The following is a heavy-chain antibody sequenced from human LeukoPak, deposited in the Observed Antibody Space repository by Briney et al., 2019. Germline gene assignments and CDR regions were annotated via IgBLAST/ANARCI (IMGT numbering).Heavy chain of an antibody. Sequence: SETLSLTCTVSGGSISSGSYYWGWIRQPPGKGLEWIGSIYYSGSTYNNPSIKSRVLKSRVTISVDTSKNQFSLELNSVTAADTAVYYCARDGGASSSYFDYWGQGTLVTVSS. J-gene: IGHJ4*02. CDR1: GGSISSGSYY. V-gene: IGHV4-39*07. CDR2: IYYSGST. CDR3: ARDGGASSSYFDY. D-gene: IGHD6-6*01.